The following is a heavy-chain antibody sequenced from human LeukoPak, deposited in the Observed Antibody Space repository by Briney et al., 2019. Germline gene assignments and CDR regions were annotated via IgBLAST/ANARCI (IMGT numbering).Heavy chain of an antibody. D-gene: IGHD2-8*01. CDR2: IYSGGST. CDR3: ASMYFSQYLQH. Sequence: PGGSLRLSCAASGFTVNSNDMSWVRQAPGKGLEWVSVIYSGGSTYYADSVKGRLTISRDNSKNTLYLQMNSLRAEDTAVYYCASMYFSQYLQHWGQGTLVTVSS. V-gene: IGHV3-53*01. CDR1: GFTVNSND. J-gene: IGHJ1*01.